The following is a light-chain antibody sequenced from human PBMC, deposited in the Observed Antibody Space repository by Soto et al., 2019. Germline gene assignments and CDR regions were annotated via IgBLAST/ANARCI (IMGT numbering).Light chain of an antibody. CDR3: KQYYSYPRT. J-gene: IGKJ1*01. V-gene: IGKV1-8*01. CDR1: QGISSY. Sequence: AIRMTQSPSSFSASTGDRVTITCRASQGISSYLAWYQQKPGKAPKLLIYAASTLQSGVPSRFSGSGSGTDFTLTLSCLQSEDFATYYCKQYYSYPRTFGQGTKVEIK. CDR2: AAS.